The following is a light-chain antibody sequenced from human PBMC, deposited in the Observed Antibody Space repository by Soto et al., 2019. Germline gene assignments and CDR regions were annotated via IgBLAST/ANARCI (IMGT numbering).Light chain of an antibody. Sequence: DIVLTQSPGALSLSPGERATLSCRASQSVDSNYLAWYQQKPGQAPRLLIYGATNRATGIPVRFSGSGSGTDFNLTISRLEPDDSAVYYCQQYGSSKYTFGQGTQLEIK. CDR1: QSVDSNY. CDR2: GAT. J-gene: IGKJ2*01. CDR3: QQYGSSKYT. V-gene: IGKV3-20*01.